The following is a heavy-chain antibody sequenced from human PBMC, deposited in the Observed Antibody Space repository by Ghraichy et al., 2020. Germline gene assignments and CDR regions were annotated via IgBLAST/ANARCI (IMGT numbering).Heavy chain of an antibody. CDR1: GFTFSSYA. CDR2: ISGGGDST. V-gene: IGHV3-23*01. D-gene: IGHD3-10*01. CDR3: AKDRRGVTGGYYGWFDP. Sequence: GGSLRLSCAVSGFTFSSYAMSWVRQAPGKGLEWVSAISGGGDSTYYADSVKGRFTISRDNSKNTLYLQMNSLRAEDTALYYCAKDRRGVTGGYYGWFDPWGQGTLVTVSS. J-gene: IGHJ5*02.